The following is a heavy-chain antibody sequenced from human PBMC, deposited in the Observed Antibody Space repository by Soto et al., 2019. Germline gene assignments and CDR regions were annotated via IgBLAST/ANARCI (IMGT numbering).Heavy chain of an antibody. CDR3: AKYSTAGCYYYDMDV. CDR2: VSSGGSST. V-gene: IGHV3-23*01. CDR1: GFTFSNYA. D-gene: IGHD1-26*01. J-gene: IGHJ6*02. Sequence: EVQLLESGGGLVQPGGSLRLSCAASGFTFSNYAMSWVREAPGKGLEWVSGVSSGGSSTYYTDSVKGRFTISRDNSKNTLYLQMNCLRGEDAAVYYCAKYSTAGCYYYDMDVWGQGTTVTVSS.